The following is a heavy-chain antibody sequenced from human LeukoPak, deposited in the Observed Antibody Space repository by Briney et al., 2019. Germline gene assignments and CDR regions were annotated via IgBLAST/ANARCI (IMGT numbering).Heavy chain of an antibody. Sequence: GGSLRLSCAASGFTVSSNYMSWVRQAPGKGLEWVSLLYSGGTTYYADSVKGRFTISRDNAKNTLYLQVNSLRAEDTAVYYCAKHSGSYVGFDYWGQGTLVTVSS. J-gene: IGHJ4*02. D-gene: IGHD1-26*01. CDR3: AKHSGSYVGFDY. CDR2: LYSGGTT. V-gene: IGHV3-66*02. CDR1: GFTVSSNY.